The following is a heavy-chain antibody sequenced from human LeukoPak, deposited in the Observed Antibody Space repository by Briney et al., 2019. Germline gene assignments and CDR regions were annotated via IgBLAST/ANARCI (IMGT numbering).Heavy chain of an antibody. Sequence: GGSLRLSCAASGFTFSSYVMSWVRQAPGKGLEWVSTISGGSTYYADSVKGRFTISRDSSKNTLYLQMNSLRAEDTAVYYCARGTGTTAYFDYWGQGTLVTVSS. CDR1: GFTFSSYV. D-gene: IGHD1-1*01. CDR3: ARGTGTTAYFDY. V-gene: IGHV3-23*01. J-gene: IGHJ4*02. CDR2: ISGGST.